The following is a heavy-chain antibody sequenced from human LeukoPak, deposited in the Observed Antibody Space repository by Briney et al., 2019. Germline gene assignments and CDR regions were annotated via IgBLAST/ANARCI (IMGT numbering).Heavy chain of an antibody. D-gene: IGHD3-22*01. CDR3: ARVLYDSSGYHY. CDR1: GYTFTSYD. Sequence: ASVEVSCKASGYTFTSYDINWVRQATGQGLEWMGWMNPNSGNTGYAQKFQGRVTKTRNTSISTAYMELSSLRSEDTAVYYCARVLYDSSGYHYWGQGTLVTVSS. CDR2: MNPNSGNT. V-gene: IGHV1-8*01. J-gene: IGHJ4*02.